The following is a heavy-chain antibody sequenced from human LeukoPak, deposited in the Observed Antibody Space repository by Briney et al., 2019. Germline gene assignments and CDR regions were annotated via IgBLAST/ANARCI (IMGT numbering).Heavy chain of an antibody. Sequence: GASVKVSCKASGYTFTSYYMHWVRQAPGQGLEWMGWISAYNGNTNYAQKLQGRVTMTTDTSTSTAYMELRSLRSDDTAVYYCARAPAYYDSSGFTYYYYYYYMDVWGKGTTVTISS. D-gene: IGHD3-22*01. CDR2: ISAYNGNT. CDR3: ARAPAYYDSSGFTYYYYYYYMDV. CDR1: GYTFTSYY. J-gene: IGHJ6*03. V-gene: IGHV1-18*04.